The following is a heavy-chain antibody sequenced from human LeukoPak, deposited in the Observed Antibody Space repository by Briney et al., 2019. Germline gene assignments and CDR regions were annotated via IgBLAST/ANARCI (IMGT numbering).Heavy chain of an antibody. CDR1: GFTFSSYW. D-gene: IGHD4-23*01. CDR3: ARWYRFTVVTTGRSEEQPDYYYYYGMDV. V-gene: IGHV3-7*01. J-gene: IGHJ6*02. Sequence: GGSLRLSCVASGFTFSSYWMSWVRQAPGKGLEWVANIKQDGSEKYYVDSVKGRFTISRDNAKNSLYLQMNSLRAEDTAVYYCARWYRFTVVTTGRSEEQPDYYYYYGMDVWGQGTTVTVSS. CDR2: IKQDGSEK.